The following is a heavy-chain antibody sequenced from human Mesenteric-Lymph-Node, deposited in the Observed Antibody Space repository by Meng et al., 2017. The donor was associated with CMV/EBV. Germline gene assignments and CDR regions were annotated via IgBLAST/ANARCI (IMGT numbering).Heavy chain of an antibody. V-gene: IGHV3-43*01. J-gene: IGHJ4*02. CDR2: IVWDGGTK. CDR3: VGGSGWYMDY. Sequence: GESLKISCAASGFTFDDYTMHWVRQVPGKGLEWVSLIVWDGGTKYYADSVRGRFTISRDNTKNSVYLQMNSLRAEDAGLYYCVGGSGWYMDYWGQGALVTVSS. D-gene: IGHD6-19*01. CDR1: GFTFDDYT.